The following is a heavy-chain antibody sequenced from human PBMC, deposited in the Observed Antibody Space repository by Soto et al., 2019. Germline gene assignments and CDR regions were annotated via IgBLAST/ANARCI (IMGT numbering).Heavy chain of an antibody. D-gene: IGHD3-22*01. CDR1: GFTFNSYA. Sequence: GGSLRLSCAGSGFTFNSYAMSWVRQAPGKGLEWVSAIIGSAGRTYYADSVKGRFTISRDNSKNTLYLQMKSLRAEDTAVYYCAKDLEYYYDTSGYYKGGFDYWGQGNMVTVSS. CDR3: AKDLEYYYDTSGYYKGGFDY. J-gene: IGHJ4*02. CDR2: IIGSAGRT. V-gene: IGHV3-23*01.